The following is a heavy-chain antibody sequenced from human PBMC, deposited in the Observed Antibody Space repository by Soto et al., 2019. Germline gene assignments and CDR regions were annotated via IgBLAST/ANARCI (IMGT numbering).Heavy chain of an antibody. CDR3: VNDLLQNTVTTCGS. CDR1: GFTFDSYG. CDR2: ISSDGNNK. J-gene: IGHJ5*02. Sequence: QVQLVESGGGVVQPGRSLRLSCAASGFTFDSYGMHWVRQAPGKGLEWVAVISSDGNNKYYAASVKGRFSIYRDNFNNILYLQMSSLRVEDTAVYYCVNDLLQNTVTTCGSWCQGTLVTVSS. V-gene: IGHV3-30*18. D-gene: IGHD4-17*01.